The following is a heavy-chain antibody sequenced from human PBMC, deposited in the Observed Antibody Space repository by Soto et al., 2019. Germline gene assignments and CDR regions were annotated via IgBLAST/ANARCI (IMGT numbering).Heavy chain of an antibody. J-gene: IGHJ4*02. Sequence: PGGSLRLSCAASGFTFTSYAMSWVRPAPGKGLEWVSTISGSGGNTDYANSVKGRFTISRDNSKNTLSLQMNSLRAEDTAMYYCAKAWGFSSNWHLDYWGQGTLVTVPQ. D-gene: IGHD6-13*01. V-gene: IGHV3-23*01. CDR1: GFTFTSYA. CDR2: ISGSGGNT. CDR3: AKAWGFSSNWHLDY.